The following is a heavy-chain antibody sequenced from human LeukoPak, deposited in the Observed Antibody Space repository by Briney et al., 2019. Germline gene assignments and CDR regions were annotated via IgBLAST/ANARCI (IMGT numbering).Heavy chain of an antibody. CDR3: AKDDQGDCTSSSCYRWFDP. CDR2: ISSRSTYT. CDR1: GFTFSNHA. J-gene: IGHJ5*02. V-gene: IGHV3-23*01. D-gene: IGHD2-2*02. Sequence: GGSLRLSCAASGFTFSNHAMSWIRQAPGKGPEWVSSISSRSTYTDYADSVKGLFTISRDNSKNTLNLQMHSLRAEDTAVYYCAKDDQGDCTSSSCYRWFDPWGQGTRVSVSS.